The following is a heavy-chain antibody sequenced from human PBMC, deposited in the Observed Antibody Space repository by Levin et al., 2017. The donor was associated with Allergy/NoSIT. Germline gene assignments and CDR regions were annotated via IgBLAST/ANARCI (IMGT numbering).Heavy chain of an antibody. CDR3: AREEGWGYHFGMDV. CDR1: GFTFTTYW. CDR2: IKQDGSET. J-gene: IGHJ6*02. Sequence: AGGSLRLSCAVSGFTFTTYWMTWVRQAPGKGLEWVANIKQDGSETYYVDSVKGRFTISRDNAKNSVYLQMNSLRVDDTAVYYCAREEGWGYHFGMDVWGQGTTVTVSS. V-gene: IGHV3-7*01. D-gene: IGHD3-16*02.